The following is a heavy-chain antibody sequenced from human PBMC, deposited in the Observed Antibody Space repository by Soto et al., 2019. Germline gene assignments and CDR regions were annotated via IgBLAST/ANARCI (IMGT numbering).Heavy chain of an antibody. CDR1: GFIFSRYS. CDR2: IGTSGSYI. V-gene: IGHV3-21*01. CDR3: ARVPGTARWWDF. J-gene: IGHJ4*02. Sequence: PGGSLRLSCSVSGFIFSRYSMNWVRQAPGKGLEWVSSIGTSGSYIYDTDSVKGRFTISRDNTKDSLYLQMNSLRAEDTAIYYCARVPGTARWWDFWGQGILVTVSS. D-gene: IGHD2-15*01.